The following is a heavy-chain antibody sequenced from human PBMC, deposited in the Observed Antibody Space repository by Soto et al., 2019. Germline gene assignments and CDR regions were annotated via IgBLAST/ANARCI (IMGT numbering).Heavy chain of an antibody. Sequence: SETLSLTCTVSGGSITSSYWSWIRRPPGKGLEWIGYMYHSGTFLKSPSLKTRLTMSLDMSKNQFSLTLNSMTAADTAVYYCARAQFYSGSGNYNNLMFDAWGQGIQVTVSS. CDR1: GGSITSSY. CDR3: ARAQFYSGSGNYNNLMFDA. D-gene: IGHD3-10*01. CDR2: MYHSGTF. V-gene: IGHV4-59*12. J-gene: IGHJ5*02.